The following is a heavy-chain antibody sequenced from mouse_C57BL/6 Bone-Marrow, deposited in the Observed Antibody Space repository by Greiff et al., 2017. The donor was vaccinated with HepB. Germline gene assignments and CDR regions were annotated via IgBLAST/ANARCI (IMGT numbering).Heavy chain of an antibody. Sequence: EVKLVESGGGLVKPGGSLKLSCAASGFTFSSYAMSWVRQTPEKRLEWVATISDGGSYTYYPDNVKGRFTISRDNAKNNLYLQMSHLKSEDTAMYYCARDDFTFAYWGQVTLVTVSA. J-gene: IGHJ3*01. CDR2: ISDGGSYT. V-gene: IGHV5-4*01. CDR1: GFTFSSYA. CDR3: ARDDFTFAY. D-gene: IGHD2-13*01.